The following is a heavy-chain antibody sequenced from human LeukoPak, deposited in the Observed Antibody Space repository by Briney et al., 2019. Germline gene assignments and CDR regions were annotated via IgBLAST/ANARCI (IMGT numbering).Heavy chain of an antibody. D-gene: IGHD6-6*01. CDR3: AKSIAALYWYFDL. Sequence: GGSLRLSCAASGFTFNNFVMSWVRQAPGKGLEWISSMSGNAVGAYYADSVKGRFTISRDNSKNTLYLQMNTLRAEDTAVYYCAKSIAALYWYFDLWGRGTLVTVSS. CDR1: GFTFNNFV. J-gene: IGHJ2*01. V-gene: IGHV3-23*01. CDR2: MSGNAVGA.